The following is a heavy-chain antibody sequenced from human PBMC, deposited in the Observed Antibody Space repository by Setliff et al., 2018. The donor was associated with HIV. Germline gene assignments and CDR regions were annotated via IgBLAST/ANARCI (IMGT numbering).Heavy chain of an antibody. J-gene: IGHJ4*02. CDR3: ARTQQTYYYDSSGYYFDY. Sequence: SETLSLTCTVSGGSISSYYWSWIRLPAGKGLEWIGQIHTTGSTNYNPSLKSRVTISVDTSKNQFSLKLSSVTAADTAVYYCARTQQTYYYDSSGYYFDYWGQGTLVTVSS. V-gene: IGHV4-4*07. CDR1: GGSISSYY. CDR2: IHTTGST. D-gene: IGHD3-22*01.